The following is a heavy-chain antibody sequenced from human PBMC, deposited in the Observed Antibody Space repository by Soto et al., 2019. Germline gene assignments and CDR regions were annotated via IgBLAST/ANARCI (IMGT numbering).Heavy chain of an antibody. CDR3: ARLSSIDSSGYYLDY. J-gene: IGHJ4*02. CDR1: GGSISSGDYY. V-gene: IGHV4-31*03. CDR2: IYYSGST. Sequence: SETLSLTCTVSGGSISSGDYYWSWIRQHPGKGLEWIGYIYYSGSTHYSSSLKSRVTMSIDTSKNQFPLKLTPVTAADTAVYYCARLSSIDSSGYYLDYWGQGTLVTVSS. D-gene: IGHD3-22*01.